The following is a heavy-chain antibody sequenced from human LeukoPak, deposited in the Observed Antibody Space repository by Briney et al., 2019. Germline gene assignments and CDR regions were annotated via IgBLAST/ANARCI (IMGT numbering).Heavy chain of an antibody. D-gene: IGHD5-24*01. CDR2: ISSSSSYI. Sequence: GGSLRLSCAASGFTFSSYSMHWVRQAPGKGLEWVSSISSSSSYIYYADSVKGRFTISRDNAKNSLYLQMTGRRAEDTAVYYCARDRADGHRQTMGYWGQGTLVTVSS. V-gene: IGHV3-21*01. CDR3: ARDRADGHRQTMGY. J-gene: IGHJ4*02. CDR1: GFTFSSYS.